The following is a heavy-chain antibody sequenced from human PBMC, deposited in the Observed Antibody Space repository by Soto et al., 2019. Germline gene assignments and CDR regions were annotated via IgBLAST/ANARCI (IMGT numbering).Heavy chain of an antibody. D-gene: IGHD3-10*01. CDR2: ISAYNGNT. CDR1: GYTFTSYG. V-gene: IGHV1-18*01. J-gene: IGHJ3*02. CDR3: ARDTVYYYGSWSRDAFDI. Sequence: QVQLVQSGAEVKKPGASVKVSCKASGYTFTSYGISWVRQAPGQGLEWMGWISAYNGNTNYAQKLQGRVTMTTDTSTSTAYMKLRSLRSDDTAVYYCARDTVYYYGSWSRDAFDIWGQGTMVTVSS.